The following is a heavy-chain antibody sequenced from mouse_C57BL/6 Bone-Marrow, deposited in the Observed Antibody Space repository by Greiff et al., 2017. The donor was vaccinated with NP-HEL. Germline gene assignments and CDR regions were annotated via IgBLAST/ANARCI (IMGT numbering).Heavy chain of an antibody. CDR2: IWRGGST. CDR3: AKGGSHWYFDV. Sequence: VKVEESGPGLVQPSQSLSITCTVSGFSLTSYGVHWVRQSPGKGLEWLGVIWRGGSTDYNAAFMSRLSITKDNSKSQVFFKMNSLQADDTAIYYCAKGGSHWYFDVWGTGTTVTVSS. CDR1: GFSLTSYG. J-gene: IGHJ1*03. V-gene: IGHV2-5*01.